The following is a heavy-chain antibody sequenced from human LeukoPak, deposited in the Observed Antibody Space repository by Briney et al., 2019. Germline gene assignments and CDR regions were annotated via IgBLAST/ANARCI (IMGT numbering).Heavy chain of an antibody. CDR2: LYHTGGT. V-gene: IGHV4-39*01. CDR3: ARQADFALVEMATIMFDY. J-gene: IGHJ4*02. CDR1: GGSISTSSYY. Sequence: SETLSLTCTVSGGSISTSSYYWGWIRQPPGKGLEWIGSLYHTGGTYYNPSLKSRVNISVDTSKNQFSLKLNSVTAADTAVYYCARQADFALVEMATIMFDYWGQGTLVTVSS. D-gene: IGHD5-24*01.